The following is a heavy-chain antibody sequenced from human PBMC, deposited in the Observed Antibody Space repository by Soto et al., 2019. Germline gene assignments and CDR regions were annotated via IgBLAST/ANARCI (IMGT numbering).Heavy chain of an antibody. J-gene: IGHJ6*03. V-gene: IGHV3-74*01. Sequence: GGSLRLSCAASGFTFSSYWMHWVRQAPGKGLVWVSRINSDGSSTSYADSVKGRFTISRDNAKNTLYLQMNSLRAEDTAVYYCARDNCSSTSCDAGWPSGYYYDMDVWGKGTTVTVSS. CDR2: INSDGSST. CDR1: GFTFSSYW. CDR3: ARDNCSSTSCDAGWPSGYYYDMDV. D-gene: IGHD2-2*01.